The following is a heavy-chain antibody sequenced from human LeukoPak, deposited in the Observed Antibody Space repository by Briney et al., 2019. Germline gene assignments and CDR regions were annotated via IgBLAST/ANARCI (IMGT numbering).Heavy chain of an antibody. CDR2: IFYSGST. D-gene: IGHD3-9*01. V-gene: IGHV4-59*01. CDR3: ARGILTGLDYFDY. J-gene: IGHJ4*02. CDR1: GGSISSYY. Sequence: SETLSLTCTVSGGSISSYYWSWIRQPPGKGLEWIGYIFYSGSTNCNPSLKSRVTISADTSKNQFSPKLSSVTAADTAVYYCARGILTGLDYFDYWGQGTLVTVSS.